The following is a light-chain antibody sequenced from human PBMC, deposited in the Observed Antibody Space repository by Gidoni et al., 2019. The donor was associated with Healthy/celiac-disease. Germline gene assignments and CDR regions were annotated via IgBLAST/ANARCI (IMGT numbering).Light chain of an antibody. CDR3: QQYDSTPLT. CDR1: QSVLYSSNNKNY. CDR2: WAS. Sequence: DIVMTQSPDSLAVSLGERATINCKSSQSVLYSSNNKNYLAWYQQKPGQPPKLLIYWASTREAGVPDRFSGSGSGTDFTLTISSLQAEDGAVYYCQQYDSTPLTFGGGTKVEIK. V-gene: IGKV4-1*01. J-gene: IGKJ4*01.